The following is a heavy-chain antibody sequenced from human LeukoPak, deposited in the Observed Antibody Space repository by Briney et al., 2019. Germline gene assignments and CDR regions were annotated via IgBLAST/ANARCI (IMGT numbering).Heavy chain of an antibody. J-gene: IGHJ4*02. CDR2: IRYDGSNK. D-gene: IGHD3-22*01. CDR3: AKSLKTYYDSSGYDSFLDY. Sequence: GGSLRLSCAASRFTFSRYGMHWVRQAPGKGLEWVAFIRYDGSNKHYADSVKGRFTISRDNAKNSLYLQMNSLRAEDMALYYCAKSLKTYYDSSGYDSFLDYWGQGTLVTVSS. V-gene: IGHV3-30*02. CDR1: RFTFSRYG.